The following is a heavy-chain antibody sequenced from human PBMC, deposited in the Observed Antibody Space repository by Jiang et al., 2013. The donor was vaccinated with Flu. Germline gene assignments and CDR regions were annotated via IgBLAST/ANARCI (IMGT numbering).Heavy chain of an antibody. CDR3: AHKGVWGYPGKTDAFDV. Sequence: TSGVGVAWIRPAPTERTLEWLALVYWDADKRYSPSLKNRLTITKDTSKNQVVLTMTNMDPVDTATYYCAHKGVWGYPGKTDAFDVWGQGTVVTVSS. V-gene: IGHV2-5*02. D-gene: IGHD1-14*01. CDR1: TSGVG. J-gene: IGHJ3*01. CDR2: VYWDADK.